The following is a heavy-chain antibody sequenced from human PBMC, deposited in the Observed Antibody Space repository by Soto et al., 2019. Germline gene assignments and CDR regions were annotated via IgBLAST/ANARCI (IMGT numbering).Heavy chain of an antibody. CDR1: GFTFSSYS. D-gene: IGHD2-2*01. J-gene: IGHJ5*02. CDR3: ARAPIVVVPAASNWFDP. CDR2: ISSSSSTI. V-gene: IGHV3-48*01. Sequence: PGGSLRLSCAASGFTFSSYSMNWVRQAPGKGLEWVSYISSSSSTIYYADSVKGRFTISRDNAKNPLYLQMNSLRAEDTAVYYCARAPIVVVPAASNWFDPWGQGTLVTVSS.